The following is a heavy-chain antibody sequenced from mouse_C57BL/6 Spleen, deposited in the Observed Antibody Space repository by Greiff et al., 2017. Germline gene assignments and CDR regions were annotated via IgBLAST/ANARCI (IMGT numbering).Heavy chain of an antibody. J-gene: IGHJ4*01. V-gene: IGHV1-50*01. D-gene: IGHD2-1*01. Sequence: QVQLKQPGAELVKPGASVKLSCKASGYTFTSYWMQWVKQRPGQGLEWIGEIDPSDSYTNYNQKFKGKATLTVDTSSSTAYMQLSSLTSEDSAVYYGVRKGVIYYGNYDAMDYWGQGTSVTVSS. CDR1: GYTFTSYW. CDR2: IDPSDSYT. CDR3: VRKGVIYYGNYDAMDY.